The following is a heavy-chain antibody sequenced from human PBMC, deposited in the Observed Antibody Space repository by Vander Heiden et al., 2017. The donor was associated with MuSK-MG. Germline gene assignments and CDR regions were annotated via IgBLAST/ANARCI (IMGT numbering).Heavy chain of an antibody. CDR2: MNPSTGNT. Sequence: QVQLVQSGAEMKKPGASVKVSCKTSGYSLRNYAMTRVRPATGQGLEWIGWMNPSTGNTGYAQKFQSRVTMTRDTSLSAAYMDLRSLISEDTAVYYCARRSVTGYYPSFDAWGQGTLVTVSS. D-gene: IGHD3-9*01. CDR3: ARRSVTGYYPSFDA. V-gene: IGHV1-8*01. CDR1: GYSLRNYA. J-gene: IGHJ5*02.